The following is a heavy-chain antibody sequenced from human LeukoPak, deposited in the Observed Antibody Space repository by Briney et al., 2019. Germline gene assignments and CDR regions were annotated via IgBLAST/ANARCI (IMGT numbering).Heavy chain of an antibody. Sequence: GGSLRLSCAASGFTFSNYWMSWVRQAPGKGLEWVANIKEAGSEKYYVDSVKGRFTISRDNAKNSVYLEMNSLRAEDTPVYYCANLHLLGFDSWGQGILVTVSS. CDR2: IKEAGSEK. CDR3: ANLHLLGFDS. V-gene: IGHV3-7*01. D-gene: IGHD2-2*01. CDR1: GFTFSNYW. J-gene: IGHJ4*02.